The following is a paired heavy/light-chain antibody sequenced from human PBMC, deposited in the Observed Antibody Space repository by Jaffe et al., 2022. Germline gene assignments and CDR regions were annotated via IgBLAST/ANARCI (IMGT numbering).Light chain of an antibody. V-gene: IGKV1-12*01. CDR2: AAS. CDR3: RQAQGVPLN. Sequence: DIQMTQSPSSVSASIGDRVTITCRASQGIGTYLAWYQQKPGKAPKLLIYAASTLQGGVPSRFSGSGSGTDFTLTISNLQPEDFATYYCRQAQGVPLNFGGGTKVEIK. CDR1: QGIGTY. J-gene: IGKJ4*01.
Heavy chain of an antibody. D-gene: IGHD5-12*01. CDR3: ARGGSGHASNWFDP. Sequence: EVQLVESGGGLVQPGGSLRLSCVASGFIVSSYEMNWVRQTREKGLEWISEISSSGTTTNIDSVQGRFMTSRDNAKNSLYLHMNGLTVEDTGIYYCARGGSGHASNWFDPWGQGTLVTVSS. V-gene: IGHV3-48*03. CDR2: ISSSGTTT. CDR1: GFIVSSYE. J-gene: IGHJ5*02.